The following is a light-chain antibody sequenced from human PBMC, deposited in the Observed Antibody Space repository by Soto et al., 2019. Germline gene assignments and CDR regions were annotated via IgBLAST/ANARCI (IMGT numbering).Light chain of an antibody. CDR1: QSVSNNY. CDR2: GAS. Sequence: EIVLTQSPGTLSLSPGERATLSCRASQSVSNNYLAWYQQKPGQAPRLLIYGASNRATGIPDRFSGSGSGTYFPLTISRLEPEVFAVYYCQQYGSSGTFGQGTKVEIK. V-gene: IGKV3-20*01. J-gene: IGKJ1*01. CDR3: QQYGSSGT.